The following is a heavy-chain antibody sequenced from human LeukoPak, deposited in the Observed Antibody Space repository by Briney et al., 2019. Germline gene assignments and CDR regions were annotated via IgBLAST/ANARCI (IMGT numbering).Heavy chain of an antibody. CDR2: INHSGST. D-gene: IGHD6-13*01. J-gene: IGHJ4*02. V-gene: IGHV4-34*01. CDR1: GGSFSGYY. CDR3: ARGRSSWYGSTDY. Sequence: SETLSLTCAVYGGSFSGYYWSWIRQPPGKWLEWIGEINHSGSTNYNPSLKGRVTISVDTSKNQFSLKLSSVTAADTAVYYCARGRSSWYGSTDYWGQGTLVTVSS.